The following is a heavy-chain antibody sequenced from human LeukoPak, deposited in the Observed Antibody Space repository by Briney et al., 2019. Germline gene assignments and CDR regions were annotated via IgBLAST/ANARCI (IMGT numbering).Heavy chain of an antibody. CDR2: IYSGGST. CDR1: GFTVSSNY. D-gene: IGHD6-25*01. J-gene: IGHJ6*02. V-gene: IGHV3-66*01. CDR3: ASVSGYYYYGMDV. Sequence: GGSLRLSCAASGFTVSSNYMSWVRQAPGKGLEWVSVIYSGGSTYYADSVKGRFTISRDNSKNTLYLQMNSLRAEDTAVYYCASVSGYYYYGMDVWGQGTTVTVSS.